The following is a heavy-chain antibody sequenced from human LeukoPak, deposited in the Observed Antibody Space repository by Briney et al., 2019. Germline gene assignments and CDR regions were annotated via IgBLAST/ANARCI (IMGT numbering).Heavy chain of an antibody. V-gene: IGHV3-30*18. CDR2: ISYDGSNK. CDR3: AKVQTSNYYYYGMDV. D-gene: IGHD1-1*01. Sequence: GGSLRLSCAASGFTFSSYAMHWVRQAPGKGLEWVAVISYDGSNKYYADSVKGRFTISRDNSKNTLYLQMSSLRPEDTAVYYCAKVQTSNYYYYGMDVWGQGTTVTVSS. J-gene: IGHJ6*02. CDR1: GFTFSSYA.